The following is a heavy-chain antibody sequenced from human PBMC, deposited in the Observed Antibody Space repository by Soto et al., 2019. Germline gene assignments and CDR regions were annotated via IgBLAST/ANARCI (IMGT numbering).Heavy chain of an antibody. CDR1: GFTFSDYY. V-gene: IGHV3-11*01. CDR2: ISSSGSTI. D-gene: IGHD6-13*01. J-gene: IGHJ5*02. Sequence: LRLSCAASGFTFSDYYMSWIRQAPGKGLEWVSYISSSGSTIYYADSVKGRFTTSRDNAKNSLYLQMNSLRAEDTAVYYCARRYIVGYSSTFDPWGQGTLVTGSA. CDR3: ARRYIVGYSSTFDP.